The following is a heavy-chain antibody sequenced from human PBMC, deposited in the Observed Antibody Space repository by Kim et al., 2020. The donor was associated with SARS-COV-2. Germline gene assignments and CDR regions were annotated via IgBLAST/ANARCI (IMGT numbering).Heavy chain of an antibody. D-gene: IGHD6-19*01. CDR3: AKDASSSGWPFDY. V-gene: IGHV3-30*18. CDR2: ISYDGSNK. CDR1: GFTFSSYG. J-gene: IGHJ4*02. Sequence: GGSLRLSCAASGFTFSSYGMHWVRQAPGKGLEWVAVISYDGSNKYYADSVKGRFTISRDNSKNTLYLQMNSLRAEDTAVYYCAKDASSSGWPFDYWGQGTLVTVSS.